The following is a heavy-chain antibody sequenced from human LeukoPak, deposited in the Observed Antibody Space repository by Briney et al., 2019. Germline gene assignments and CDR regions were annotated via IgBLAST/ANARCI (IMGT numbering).Heavy chain of an antibody. Sequence: GGSLRLSCAASGFTFSSYGMHWVRQAPGKGLEWVAFIRYDGSNKYYADSVKGRFIISRDNSKNTLYLQMNSLRAEDTAVYYCANSVVGASSFDYWGQGTLVTVSS. CDR3: ANSVVGASSFDY. D-gene: IGHD2-15*01. J-gene: IGHJ4*02. V-gene: IGHV3-30*02. CDR2: IRYDGSNK. CDR1: GFTFSSYG.